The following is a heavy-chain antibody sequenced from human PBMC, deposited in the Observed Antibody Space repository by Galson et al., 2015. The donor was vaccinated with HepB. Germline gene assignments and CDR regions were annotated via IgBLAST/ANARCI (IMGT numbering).Heavy chain of an antibody. CDR3: AKTSGPRADYYMDV. V-gene: IGHV3-23*01. CDR1: GFTFSSYA. J-gene: IGHJ6*03. CDR2: LSGSGGSA. Sequence: SLRLSCAASGFTFSSYAMNWVRQGPGKGLDWVSSLSGSGGSAHYADSVKGRFTVSRDNSKNTLYLQMNSLRVEDTAVHYCAKTSGPRADYYMDVWGKGTTVTVSS. D-gene: IGHD5-12*01.